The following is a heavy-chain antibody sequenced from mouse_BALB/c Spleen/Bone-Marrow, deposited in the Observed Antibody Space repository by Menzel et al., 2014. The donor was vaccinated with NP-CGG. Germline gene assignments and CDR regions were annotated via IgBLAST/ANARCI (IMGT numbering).Heavy chain of an antibody. Sequence: EVQVVESGGGLVQPGDSLRLSCATSGFTFSDFYMEWVRQPPGKRLEWIAASRNKAKHYTTEYSASAKGRFIVSRDTSQSILYLQMNALRAEDTAIYYCARDVGYGNYFVYWGQGTLVTVSA. V-gene: IGHV7-1*02. CDR2: SRNKAKHYTT. J-gene: IGHJ3*01. CDR3: ARDVGYGNYFVY. CDR1: GFTFSDFY. D-gene: IGHD2-10*02.